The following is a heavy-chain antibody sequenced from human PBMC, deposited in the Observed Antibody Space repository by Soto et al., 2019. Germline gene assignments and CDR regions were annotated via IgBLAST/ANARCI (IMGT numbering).Heavy chain of an antibody. CDR3: GRDSSSGYCSSTSCPYNWFDP. V-gene: IGHV1-18*01. D-gene: IGHD2-2*01. CDR1: GYTFTSYG. J-gene: IGHJ5*02. Sequence: QVQLVQSGAEVKKPGASVKVSCKASGYTFTSYGISWVRQAPGQGLEWMGWISAYNGNTNYAQKLQGRVTMTTDTSTSTAYMELRSLRSDDTAVYYCGRDSSSGYCSSTSCPYNWFDPWGQGTLVTVSS. CDR2: ISAYNGNT.